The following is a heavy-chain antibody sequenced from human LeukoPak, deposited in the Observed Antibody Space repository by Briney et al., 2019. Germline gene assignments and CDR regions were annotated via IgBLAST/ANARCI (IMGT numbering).Heavy chain of an antibody. D-gene: IGHD3-10*01. J-gene: IGHJ4*02. CDR3: AKVARGGGYFDY. Sequence: GGSLRLSCAASGFTFSSYRMNWVRQAPGKGLEWVSYISSSSSTIYYADSVKGRFTISRDNSKNTLYLQMNSLRAEDTAVYYCAKVARGGGYFDYWGQGTLVTVSS. CDR1: GFTFSSYR. CDR2: ISSSSSTI. V-gene: IGHV3-48*01.